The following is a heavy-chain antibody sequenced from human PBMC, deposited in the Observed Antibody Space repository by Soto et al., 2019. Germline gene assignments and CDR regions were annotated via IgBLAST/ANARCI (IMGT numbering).Heavy chain of an antibody. CDR3: ARGGRYYDFWSGYYGGLY. V-gene: IGHV1-46*01. J-gene: IGHJ4*02. CDR2: INPSGGST. CDR1: GYTFTSYY. D-gene: IGHD3-3*01. Sequence: QVQLVQSGAEVKKPGASVKVSCKASGYTFTSYYMHWVRQAPGQGLEWMGIINPSGGSTSYAQKFQGRITMTRDTSTSTVYMELSSLRSEDTAVYYCARGGRYYDFWSGYYGGLYWGQGTLVTVSS.